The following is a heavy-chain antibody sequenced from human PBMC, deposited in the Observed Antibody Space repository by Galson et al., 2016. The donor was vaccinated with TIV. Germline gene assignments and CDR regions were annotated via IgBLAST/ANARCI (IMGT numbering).Heavy chain of an antibody. CDR3: ARVPTKTFDFWSGYDNPFCMDV. D-gene: IGHD3-3*01. CDR1: GYTLSSYS. Sequence: SVKVSCKASGYTLSSYSISWVRQAPGQGLEWLGWISGYNGNKNYAQKFQGRVTMTTDTSTSTAYMELRSLRSDDTAVYYCARVPTKTFDFWSGYDNPFCMDVWGKGTTVIVPS. CDR2: ISGYNGNK. J-gene: IGHJ6*03. V-gene: IGHV1-18*01.